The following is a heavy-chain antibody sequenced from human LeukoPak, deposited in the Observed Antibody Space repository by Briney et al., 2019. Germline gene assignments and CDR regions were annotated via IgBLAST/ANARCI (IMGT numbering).Heavy chain of an antibody. CDR3: ARDWRSGSSWYGPLDY. D-gene: IGHD6-13*01. J-gene: IGHJ4*02. V-gene: IGHV1-46*01. CDR1: GYTFTSYY. CDR2: INPSGGST. Sequence: ASVKVSCKASGYTFTSYYMHWVRQAPGQGLEWMGIINPSGGSTSYAQKFQGRVTMTRDMSTSTVYMELSSLRSEDTAVYYCARDWRSGSSWYGPLDYWGQGTLVTVSS.